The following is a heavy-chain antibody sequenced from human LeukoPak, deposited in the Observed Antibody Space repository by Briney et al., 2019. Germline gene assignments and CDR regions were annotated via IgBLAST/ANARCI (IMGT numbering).Heavy chain of an antibody. CDR3: ARRRGWKQQLVYFDF. J-gene: IGHJ4*02. V-gene: IGHV4-59*08. Sequence: SETLSLTCSVSGASISTYYWSWIRQPPGKGLEWIGNIYNTGTTYYNPSLKSRVTISVDKSKNQFSLMLSSATAADTAVYYCARRRGWKQQLVYFDFWGQGTLATVSS. CDR2: IYNTGTT. CDR1: GASISTYY. D-gene: IGHD6-13*01.